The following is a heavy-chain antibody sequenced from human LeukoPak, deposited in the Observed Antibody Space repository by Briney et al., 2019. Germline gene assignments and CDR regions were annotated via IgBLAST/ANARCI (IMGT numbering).Heavy chain of an antibody. CDR2: ISAYNGNT. Sequence: ASVKVSCKASGYTFTSYGISWVRQAPGQGLEWMGWISAYNGNTNYAQKFQGRVTITADESTSTAYMELSSLRSEDTAVYYCARDGGDYDSSGYYALDYWGQGTLVTVSS. CDR3: ARDGGDYDSSGYYALDY. D-gene: IGHD3-22*01. V-gene: IGHV1-18*01. CDR1: GYTFTSYG. J-gene: IGHJ4*02.